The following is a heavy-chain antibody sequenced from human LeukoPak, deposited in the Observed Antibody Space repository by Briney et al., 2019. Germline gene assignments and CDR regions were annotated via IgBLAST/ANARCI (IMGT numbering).Heavy chain of an antibody. CDR1: VGSLSSSSYY. D-gene: IGHD3-9*01. J-gene: IGHJ3*02. V-gene: IGHV4-39*07. CDR3: ARDKGNYDILTGYAEHDAFDI. Sequence: PSETLSLTCTVSVGSLSSSSYYWGWIRQPPGKGLEWIGSIYYSGSTYYNPSLKSRVTISVDTSKNQFSLKLGSVTAADTAVYYCARDKGNYDILTGYAEHDAFDIWGQGTMVTVSS. CDR2: IYYSGST.